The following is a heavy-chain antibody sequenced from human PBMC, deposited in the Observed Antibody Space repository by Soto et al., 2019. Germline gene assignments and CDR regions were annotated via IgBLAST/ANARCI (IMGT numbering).Heavy chain of an antibody. Sequence: GGSLRLSCAASGFTFSRYAMNWVRQAPGKGLEWVSAISGRGGSTYYADSVKGRFTISRDNSKNTLYLQMNSLSAEDTAVYYWAKDVSRSYGWFDPWGQGTLVTVSS. CDR2: ISGRGGST. J-gene: IGHJ5*02. CDR3: AKDVSRSYGWFDP. D-gene: IGHD5-18*01. CDR1: GFTFSRYA. V-gene: IGHV3-23*01.